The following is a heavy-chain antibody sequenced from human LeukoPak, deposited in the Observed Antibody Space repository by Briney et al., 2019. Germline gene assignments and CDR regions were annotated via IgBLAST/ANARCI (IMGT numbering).Heavy chain of an antibody. CDR2: IIPIFGTA. Sequence: GASVKVSCKASGYTFTSYYMHWVRQAPGQGLEWMGGIIPIFGTANYAQKFQGRVTITADESTSTAYMELSSLRSEDTAVYYCARGGPYSSSWEDYWGQGTLVTVSS. J-gene: IGHJ4*02. V-gene: IGHV1-69*13. CDR3: ARGGPYSSSWEDY. CDR1: GYTFTSYY. D-gene: IGHD6-13*01.